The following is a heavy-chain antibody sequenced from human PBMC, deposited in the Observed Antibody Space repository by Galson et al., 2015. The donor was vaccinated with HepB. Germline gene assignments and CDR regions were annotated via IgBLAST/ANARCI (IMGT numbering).Heavy chain of an antibody. CDR2: INTNTGNP. D-gene: IGHD2-21*01. J-gene: IGHJ3*02. V-gene: IGHV7-4-1*02. CDR3: ARDQDVVLISIHDAFDI. CDR1: GYTFTSYA. Sequence: SCKASGYTFTSYAMNWVRQAPGQGLEWMRWINTNTGNPTYAQGFTGRFVFSLDTSVSTAYLQISSLKAEDTAVYYCARDQDVVLISIHDAFDIWGQGTMVTVSS.